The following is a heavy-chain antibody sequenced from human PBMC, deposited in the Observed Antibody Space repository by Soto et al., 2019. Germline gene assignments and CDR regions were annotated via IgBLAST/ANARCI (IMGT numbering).Heavy chain of an antibody. Sequence: GGSLRLSCAASGFTFSRYWMHWVRQAPGKGLVWVSRLDSDGSITNYADSVKGRFTISRDNAKNTLYLQMNSLRAEDTAVYYCAGLFTMTPVCTWDDVFNIWGRGTMVTVSS. CDR3: AGLFTMTPVCTWDDVFNI. J-gene: IGHJ3*02. CDR2: LDSDGSIT. V-gene: IGHV3-74*01. CDR1: GFTFSRYW. D-gene: IGHD4-17*01.